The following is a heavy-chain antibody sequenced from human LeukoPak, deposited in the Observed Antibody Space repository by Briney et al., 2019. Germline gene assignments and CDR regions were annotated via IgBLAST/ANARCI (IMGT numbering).Heavy chain of an antibody. J-gene: IGHJ4*02. CDR1: GSTFSNYY. D-gene: IGHD2-2*01. CDR2: IDDDGSDT. CDR3: ARVRYCSSTSCTKAYFDS. Sequence: GGSLRLSCAVSGSTFSNYYMHWVRQAPGKGLVWVSRIDDDGSDTTYADSVKGRFTISRDNAKNTLYLQMNSLRVEDTAVYYCARVRYCSSTSCTKAYFDSWGQGTLVTVSS. V-gene: IGHV3-74*01.